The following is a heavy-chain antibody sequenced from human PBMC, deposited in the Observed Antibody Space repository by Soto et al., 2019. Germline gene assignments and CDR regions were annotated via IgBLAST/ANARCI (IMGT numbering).Heavy chain of an antibody. CDR1: GFTFSSYS. CDR3: ARALMVDSSSPYDY. J-gene: IGHJ4*02. Sequence: PGGSLRLSCAASGFTFSSYSMNWVRQAPGKGLEWVSSISSSSSYIYYADSVEGRFTISRDNAKNSLYLQMNSLRAEDTAVYYCARALMVDSSSPYDYWGQGTLVTVSS. CDR2: ISSSSSYI. V-gene: IGHV3-21*01. D-gene: IGHD6-6*01.